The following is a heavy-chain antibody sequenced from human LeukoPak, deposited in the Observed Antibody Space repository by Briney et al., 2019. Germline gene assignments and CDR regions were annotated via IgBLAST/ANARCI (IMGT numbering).Heavy chain of an antibody. J-gene: IGHJ4*02. CDR3: ARGGIKGSTGPRSFDY. CDR2: IYDIGNT. Sequence: SETLSLTCTVSGGSITDYYCSWVRQPPGKGLEWVGYIYDIGNTNYNPSLRSRVTISGDTSKTQFSLRLSSVTAADTAMYYCARGGIKGSTGPRSFDYWGQGTLVTVSS. D-gene: IGHD1-26*01. CDR1: GGSITDYY. V-gene: IGHV4-59*01.